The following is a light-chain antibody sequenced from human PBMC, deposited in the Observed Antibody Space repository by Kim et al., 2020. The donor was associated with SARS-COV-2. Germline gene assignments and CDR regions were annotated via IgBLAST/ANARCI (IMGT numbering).Light chain of an antibody. V-gene: IGKV1-5*01. J-gene: IGKJ2*03. CDR3: QQYADFC. Sequence: DIQMTQSPATLSASVGDRVTITCRASESISTWVAWYQQKPGKAPKVVIYEASRLHGGVPSRFSGSGSGTQFTLTITSLQPDDSGRYDCQQYADFCFGQGTKLEI. CDR2: EAS. CDR1: ESISTW.